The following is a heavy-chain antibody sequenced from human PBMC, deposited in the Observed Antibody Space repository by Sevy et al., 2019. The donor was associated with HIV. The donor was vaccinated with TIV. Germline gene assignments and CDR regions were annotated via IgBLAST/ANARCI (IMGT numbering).Heavy chain of an antibody. CDR1: GFTFDDYA. J-gene: IGHJ6*02. D-gene: IGHD2-8*01. CDR2: ISWNSGSI. Sequence: GGSLRLSCAASGFTFDDYAMHWVRQAPGKGLEWVSGISWNSGSIGYADSAKGRFTISRDNAKNSLYLQMNSLRAEDTALYYCAKDKGYCTNGVCYTSYYYYGMDVWGQGTTVTVSS. CDR3: AKDKGYCTNGVCYTSYYYYGMDV. V-gene: IGHV3-9*01.